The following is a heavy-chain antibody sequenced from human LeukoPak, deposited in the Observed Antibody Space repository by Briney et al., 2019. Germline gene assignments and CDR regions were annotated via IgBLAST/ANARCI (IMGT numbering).Heavy chain of an antibody. D-gene: IGHD3-10*01. CDR1: GFTFDEYA. CDR2: ISGDVSTT. V-gene: IGHV3-43*02. Sequence: PGGSLRLSCAASGFTFDEYAMQWVRQAPGKGLEWVSVISGDVSTTEYADSVKGRFTTSRDDSKNSLFLQMNSLGTEDTALYFCAKSRRSESHYSGADYWGQGTLVTVSS. CDR3: AKSRRSESHYSGADY. J-gene: IGHJ4*02.